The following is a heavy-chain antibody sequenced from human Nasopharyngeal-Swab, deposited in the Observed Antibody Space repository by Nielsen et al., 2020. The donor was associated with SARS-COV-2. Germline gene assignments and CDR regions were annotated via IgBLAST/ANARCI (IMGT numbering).Heavy chain of an antibody. Sequence: GGSLRLSCAASGFTFSSYSMNWVRQAPGKGLEWVSSISSSSSYIYYADSVKGRLTISRDNAKNSLYLQMNSLRAEDTAVYYCARAASCSTSCHEYFQHWGQGTLVTVSS. CDR3: ARAASCSTSCHEYFQH. CDR1: GFTFSSYS. V-gene: IGHV3-21*01. D-gene: IGHD2-2*01. CDR2: ISSSSSYI. J-gene: IGHJ1*01.